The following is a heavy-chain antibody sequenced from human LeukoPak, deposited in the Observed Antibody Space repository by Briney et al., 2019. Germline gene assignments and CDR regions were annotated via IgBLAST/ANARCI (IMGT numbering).Heavy chain of an antibody. CDR1: GFAFSTYA. Sequence: QPGGSLRLSCGASGFAFSTYAMSWVRQAPGKGLEWVSSISSSGSSTYYADSVKGRFTVPRDNSKNTLFLQMNSLRAEDTAVYYCATQRSGWHYFDYWGQGTLVTVSS. J-gene: IGHJ4*02. CDR2: ISSSGSST. V-gene: IGHV3-23*01. CDR3: ATQRSGWHYFDY. D-gene: IGHD6-19*01.